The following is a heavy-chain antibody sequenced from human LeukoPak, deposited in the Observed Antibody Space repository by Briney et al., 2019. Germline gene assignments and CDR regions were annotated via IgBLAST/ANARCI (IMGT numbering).Heavy chain of an antibody. D-gene: IGHD3-22*01. CDR1: GGSISSYY. J-gene: IGHJ4*02. CDR3: ARAGVRYYDSSGYRY. CDR2: IYYSGST. Sequence: SETLSLTCTVSGGSISSYYWSWIRQPPGKGLEWIGYIYYSGSTNYNPSLKSRVTISVDTSKNQFSLKLSSVTAADTAVYYCARAGVRYYDSSGYRYWGQGTLVTVSS. V-gene: IGHV4-59*12.